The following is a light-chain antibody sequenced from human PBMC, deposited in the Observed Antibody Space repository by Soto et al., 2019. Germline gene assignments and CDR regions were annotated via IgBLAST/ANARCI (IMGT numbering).Light chain of an antibody. CDR1: RSVSTRY. CDR2: GAS. Sequence: EIVLTQSPGTPSLSPGERATLSCRASRSVSTRYLAWYQQKPGQAPRLLIYGASTRATSIPDKFSGSGSGTDFTLTISRLEPEDFAVYYCHQYGYSPNTFGQGTKLEIK. J-gene: IGKJ2*01. V-gene: IGKV3-20*01. CDR3: HQYGYSPNT.